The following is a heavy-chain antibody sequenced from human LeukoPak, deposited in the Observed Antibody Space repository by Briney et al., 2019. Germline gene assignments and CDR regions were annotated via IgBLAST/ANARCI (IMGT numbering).Heavy chain of an antibody. CDR2: MSDSGGST. J-gene: IGHJ4*02. CDR3: AKRGVVIRVILVGFHKEAYYFDS. V-gene: IGHV3-23*01. D-gene: IGHD3-22*01. CDR1: GTTLSNYG. Sequence: GGSLRLSCEVSGTTLSNYGMSWVRQAPGKGLEWVAGMSDSGGSTNYADSVKGRFTISRDNPKNTLYLQMNSLRAEDTAVYFCAKRGVVIRVILVGFHKEAYYFDSWGQGALVTVSS.